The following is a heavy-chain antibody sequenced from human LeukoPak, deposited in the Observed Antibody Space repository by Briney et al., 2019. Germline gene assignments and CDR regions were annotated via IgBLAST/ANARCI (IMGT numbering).Heavy chain of an antibody. CDR3: ARSYSSSWAEYFQH. CDR1: GYTFTGYY. J-gene: IGHJ1*01. D-gene: IGHD6-13*01. Sequence: ASVKVSCKASGYTFTGYYMHWVRQAPGQGLEWMGWINPNSGGTNYAQKFQGRVTMTRDTSISTAYMELSRLRSDDTAAYYCARSYSSSWAEYFQHWGQGTLVTVSS. CDR2: INPNSGGT. V-gene: IGHV1-2*02.